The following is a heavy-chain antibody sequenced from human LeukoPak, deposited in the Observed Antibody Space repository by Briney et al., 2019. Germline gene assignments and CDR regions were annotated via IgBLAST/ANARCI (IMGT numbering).Heavy chain of an antibody. V-gene: IGHV4-4*02. Sequence: SETLSLTCGVSGGSITQTNYWTWVRQPPGKGLEWIGEVNLQGSTNYNPSLMGRVAISVDKSENHVSLQLTSVTAADTAVYYCARHPRDDQSGGFDSWGQGTLVIVSS. CDR3: ARHPRDDQSGGFDS. D-gene: IGHD5-24*01. J-gene: IGHJ4*02. CDR2: VNLQGST. CDR1: GGSITQTNY.